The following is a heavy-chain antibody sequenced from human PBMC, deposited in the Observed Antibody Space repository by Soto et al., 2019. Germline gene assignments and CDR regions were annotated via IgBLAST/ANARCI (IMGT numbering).Heavy chain of an antibody. D-gene: IGHD3-22*01. V-gene: IGHV1-18*04. CDR3: ARDREYYYDSSGNYYYHYGMDV. CDR2: ISGYNGNT. Sequence: QVQLVESVAEVKKPGASVKVSCKASGYTFTNYGISWVRQAPGQGLEWMGWISGYNGNTKYAQKFQGRVTMTTDTPTNTAYMDLRSLRSDDTAVYYCARDREYYYDSSGNYYYHYGMDVWGQGTTVTVS. CDR1: GYTFTNYG. J-gene: IGHJ6*02.